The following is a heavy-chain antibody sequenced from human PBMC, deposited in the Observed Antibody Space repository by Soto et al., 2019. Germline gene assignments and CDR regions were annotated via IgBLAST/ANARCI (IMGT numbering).Heavy chain of an antibody. Sequence: SETLSLTCTVSDDSIKSGGSYWSWVRQHPGKGLEWISFIYNSGATYYNPSLKTRVVASIDKSQNRFSLKVNSVTAADTAVYFCARGLVVVLSGKEEVINSHFDSWGRGTLVTVSS. CDR3: ARGLVVVLSGKEEVINSHFDS. D-gene: IGHD3-9*01. J-gene: IGHJ4*02. CDR1: DDSIKSGGSY. V-gene: IGHV4-31*03. CDR2: IYNSGAT.